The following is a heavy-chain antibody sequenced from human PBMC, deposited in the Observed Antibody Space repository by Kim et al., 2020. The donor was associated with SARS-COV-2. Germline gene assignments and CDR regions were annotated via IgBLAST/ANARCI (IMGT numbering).Heavy chain of an antibody. D-gene: IGHD4-17*01. Sequence: YADSVKGRFTISRDNSKNTLYLQMNSLRAEDTAVYYCADTSPRGDGDRDYWGQGTLVTVSS. CDR3: ADTSPRGDGDRDY. J-gene: IGHJ4*02. V-gene: IGHV3-23*01.